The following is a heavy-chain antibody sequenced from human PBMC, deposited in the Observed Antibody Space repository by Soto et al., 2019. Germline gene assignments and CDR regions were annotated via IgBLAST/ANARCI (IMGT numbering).Heavy chain of an antibody. J-gene: IGHJ4*02. CDR3: ARGMGMATRVYFDY. V-gene: IGHV1-69*06. D-gene: IGHD2-15*01. Sequence: SVKVSCKASGGTFSSYAISWVRQAPGQGLEWMGGIIPIFGTANYAQKFQGRVTITADKSTSTAYRELSSLRSEDTAVYYCARGMGMATRVYFDYWGQGTLVTVSS. CDR1: GGTFSSYA. CDR2: IIPIFGTA.